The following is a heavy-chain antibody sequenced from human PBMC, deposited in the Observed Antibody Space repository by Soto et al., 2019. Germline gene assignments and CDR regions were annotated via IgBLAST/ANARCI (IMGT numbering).Heavy chain of an antibody. D-gene: IGHD6-19*01. J-gene: IGHJ4*02. CDR3: ARRVSGWTFDY. V-gene: IGHV4-59*05. Sequence: SETLSLTCTVSGGSISSYYWSWIRQPAGKGLEWIGSIYYSGSTYYNPSLKSRVTISVDTSKNQFSLKLSSVTAADTAVYYCARRVSGWTFDYWGRGTLVTVSS. CDR1: GGSISSYY. CDR2: IYYSGST.